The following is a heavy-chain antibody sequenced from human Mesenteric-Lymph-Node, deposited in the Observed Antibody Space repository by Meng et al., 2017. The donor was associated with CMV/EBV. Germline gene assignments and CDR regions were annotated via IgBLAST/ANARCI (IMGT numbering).Heavy chain of an antibody. CDR2: VRHHGSNT. CDR3: AAEREAWSEHFHH. J-gene: IGHJ1*01. V-gene: IGHV3-30*02. Sequence: GESLKISCAASGFTFSSYGMHWVRQAPGKGLEWVAFVRHHGSNTQYAGSVKGRFTIYRDNSNNTLYLQMNTLRPEDTAVYYCAAEREAWSEHFHHWGQGTLVTVSS. D-gene: IGHD1-26*01. CDR1: GFTFSSYG.